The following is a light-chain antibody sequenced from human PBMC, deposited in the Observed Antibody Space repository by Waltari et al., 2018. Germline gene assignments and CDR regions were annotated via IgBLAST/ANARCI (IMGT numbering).Light chain of an antibody. CDR2: DVS. CDR1: SSDVGGYNY. J-gene: IGLJ1*01. Sequence: QSALTQPASVSGSPGQSITISCTGTSSDVGGYNYVSWYQQHPRKAPKLIIYDVSTRPSGVSNRFSGSKSGNTASLTISGLQAEDEADYYCSSYTSSSTYVFGTGTKVTVL. CDR3: SSYTSSSTYV. V-gene: IGLV2-14*01.